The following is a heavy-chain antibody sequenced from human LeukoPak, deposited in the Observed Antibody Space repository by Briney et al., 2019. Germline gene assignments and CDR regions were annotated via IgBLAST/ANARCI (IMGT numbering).Heavy chain of an antibody. Sequence: GASVKVSCKASGYAFTSYGISWVRQAPGQGLEWMGWISAYNGNTNYAQKLQGRVTMTTDTSTSTAYMELRSLRSDDTAVYYCARAAMRRFLEFPYGMDVWGQGTTVTVSS. CDR2: ISAYNGNT. CDR3: ARAAMRRFLEFPYGMDV. V-gene: IGHV1-18*01. D-gene: IGHD3-3*01. CDR1: GYAFTSYG. J-gene: IGHJ6*02.